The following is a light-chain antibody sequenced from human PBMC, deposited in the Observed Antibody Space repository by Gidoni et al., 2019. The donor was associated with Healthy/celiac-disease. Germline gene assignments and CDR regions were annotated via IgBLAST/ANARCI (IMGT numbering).Light chain of an antibody. Sequence: IVMTQSSATLSVSPGERATLSCRASQSVSSNLAWYQQKPGQAPKLLIYGASPRATGIPARFSGSGSGTEFTLTISSLQSEDFAVYYCQQYNNWPRVTFGGGTKVEIK. CDR2: GAS. CDR3: QQYNNWPRVT. V-gene: IGKV3-15*01. CDR1: QSVSSN. J-gene: IGKJ4*01.